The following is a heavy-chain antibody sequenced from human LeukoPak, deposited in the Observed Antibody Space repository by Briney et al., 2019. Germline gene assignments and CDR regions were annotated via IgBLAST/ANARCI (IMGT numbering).Heavy chain of an antibody. CDR3: ASLGTSDQSHY. CDR1: GFTFSSYG. CDR2: IRYDGNNK. V-gene: IGHV3-30*02. Sequence: GGSLRLSCAASGFTFSSYGIHWVRQAPGKGLEWVAFIRYDGNNKYYADSVKGRFTISRDNSKNTLYLQMNSLRVEDTALYYCASLGTSDQSHYWGQGTLVTVSS. D-gene: IGHD1-7*01. J-gene: IGHJ4*02.